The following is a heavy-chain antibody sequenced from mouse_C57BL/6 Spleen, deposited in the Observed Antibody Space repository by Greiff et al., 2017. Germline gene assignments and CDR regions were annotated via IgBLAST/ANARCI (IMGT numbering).Heavy chain of an antibody. V-gene: IGHV1-53*01. D-gene: IGHD2-5*01. CDR3: AREMAYCSNYGFAY. CDR2: ITPSNGGT. J-gene: IGHJ3*01. Sequence: QVQLQQPGTELVKPGASVKLSCKASGYTFTSYWMHWVKQRPGQGLEWIGNITPSNGGTNYNEKFKSKATLPVDKSSSPAYMQLSSLTSEDSAVYYCAREMAYCSNYGFAYWGQGTLVTVSA. CDR1: GYTFTSYW.